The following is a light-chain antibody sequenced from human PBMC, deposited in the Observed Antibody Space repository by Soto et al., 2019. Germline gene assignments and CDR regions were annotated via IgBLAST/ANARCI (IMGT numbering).Light chain of an antibody. CDR1: QSVLSSSNNENY. Sequence: DIVMTQSPDSLAVSLGERATINCKSSQSVLSSSNNENYLAWYQQKPRQPPKLLIYWASTRDSGVPDRFSGSGSGTHFSLTISSXQAEDVAVYYCQQYYTTPFTFGPGTKVDIK. V-gene: IGKV4-1*01. CDR2: WAS. J-gene: IGKJ3*01. CDR3: QQYYTTPFT.